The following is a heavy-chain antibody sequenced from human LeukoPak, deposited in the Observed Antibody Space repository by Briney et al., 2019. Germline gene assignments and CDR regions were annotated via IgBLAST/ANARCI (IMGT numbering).Heavy chain of an antibody. CDR2: IDYGGSVT. J-gene: IGHJ4*02. V-gene: IGHV3-48*01. CDR1: GFTFTAYT. CDR3: TRDLEY. Sequence: GRSLRLSCSASGFTFTAYTMNWVPQAPGKGPEWVSYIDYGGSVTHYAESVEGRFSISRDNVENSLYLHMNSLRVEDTAVYYCTRDLEYWSQGVQVTVSS.